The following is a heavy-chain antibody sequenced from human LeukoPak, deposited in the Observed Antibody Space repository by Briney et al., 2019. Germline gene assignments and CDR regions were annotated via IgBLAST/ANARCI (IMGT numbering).Heavy chain of an antibody. CDR2: ISGSGGST. CDR1: GFTVSSNY. CDR3: AKDSGIAAFE. V-gene: IGHV3-23*01. J-gene: IGHJ4*02. Sequence: GGSLRLSCAASGFTVSSNYMSWVRQAPGKGLEWVSAISGSGGSTYYADSVKGRFTISRDNSKNTLYLQMNSLRAEDTAVYYCAKDSGIAAFEWGQGTLVTVSS. D-gene: IGHD6-13*01.